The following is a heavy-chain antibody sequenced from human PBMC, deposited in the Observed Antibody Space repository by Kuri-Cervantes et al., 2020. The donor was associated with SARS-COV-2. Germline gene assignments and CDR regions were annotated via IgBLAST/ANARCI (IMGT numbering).Heavy chain of an antibody. D-gene: IGHD3-10*01. CDR1: DFKFSTYT. Sequence: GESLKISCAASDFKFSTYTMNWVRQAPGGGLEWVSTIATSGDTYYLNSVKGRFTISRESARNSLYLQMNSLRVEDTAVYYCVREAPGSASGITSFDLWGRGTLVTVSS. CDR2: IATSGDT. CDR3: VREAPGSASGITSFDL. J-gene: IGHJ2*01. V-gene: IGHV3-13*01.